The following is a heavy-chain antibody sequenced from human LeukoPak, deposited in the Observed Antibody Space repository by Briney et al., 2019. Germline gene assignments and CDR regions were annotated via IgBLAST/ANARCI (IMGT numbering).Heavy chain of an antibody. J-gene: IGHJ4*02. D-gene: IGHD6-19*01. CDR3: ARDPGYSSGWLDY. V-gene: IGHV4-61*02. CDR2: IYTSGST. Sequence: SQTLSLTCTVSGGSISSGSYYWSWIRQPAGKGLEWTGRIYTSGSTNYNPSLKSRVTISVDTSKNQFSLKLSSVTAADTAVYYCARDPGYSSGWLDYWGQGTLVTVSS. CDR1: GGSISSGSYY.